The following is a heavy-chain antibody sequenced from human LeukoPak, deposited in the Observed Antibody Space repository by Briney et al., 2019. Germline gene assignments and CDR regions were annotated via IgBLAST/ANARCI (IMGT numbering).Heavy chain of an antibody. Sequence: PGRSLRLSCTASGFTFDDYAMHWVRQAPGKGLEWVSGISWNSGSIDYADSVKGRFTISRDNARNSLYLQMNSLRSEDTALYYCAKDILYDTSGLGMGNFDYWGQGTLVTVSS. J-gene: IGHJ4*02. D-gene: IGHD3-22*01. CDR3: AKDILYDTSGLGMGNFDY. CDR2: ISWNSGSI. CDR1: GFTFDDYA. V-gene: IGHV3-9*01.